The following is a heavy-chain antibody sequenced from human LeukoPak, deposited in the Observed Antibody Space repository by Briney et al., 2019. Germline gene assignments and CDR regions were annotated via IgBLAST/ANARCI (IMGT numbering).Heavy chain of an antibody. Sequence: ASVKVSCKASGGTFSSHATSWVRQAPGQGLEWMGGIIPIFGTANYAQKFQGRVTITTDESTSTAYMELSSLRSEDTAVYYCASNWNDGNWFDPWGQGTLVTVSS. CDR1: GGTFSSHA. J-gene: IGHJ5*02. CDR2: IIPIFGTA. D-gene: IGHD1-1*01. V-gene: IGHV1-69*05. CDR3: ASNWNDGNWFDP.